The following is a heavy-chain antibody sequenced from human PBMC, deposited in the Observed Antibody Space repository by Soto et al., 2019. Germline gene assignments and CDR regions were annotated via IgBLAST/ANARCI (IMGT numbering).Heavy chain of an antibody. CDR2: INHSGST. D-gene: IGHD3-9*01. J-gene: IGHJ6*03. Sequence: PSETLSLTCAVYGGSFSGYYWSWIRQPPGKGLEWIGEINHSGSTNYNPSLKSRVTISVDTSKNQFSLKLSSVTAADTAVYYCARGGKYYDILTGYYRGHYYYYMDVWGKGTTVTVSS. CDR3: ARGGKYYDILTGYYRGHYYYYMDV. CDR1: GGSFSGYY. V-gene: IGHV4-34*01.